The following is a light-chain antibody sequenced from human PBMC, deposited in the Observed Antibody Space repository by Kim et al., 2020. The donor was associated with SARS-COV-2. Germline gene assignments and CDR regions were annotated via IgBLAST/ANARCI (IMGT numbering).Light chain of an antibody. CDR2: GAS. Sequence: VSPGKRVTLSCRASQSVRRNLAWYQQIPCQAPRLLIYGASTRAFNIPDKYSGSGSGTDFTLTISSLQSEDFAVYYCQHYNNWPQTFGQGTKVEIK. V-gene: IGKV3-15*01. J-gene: IGKJ1*01. CDR1: QSVRRN. CDR3: QHYNNWPQT.